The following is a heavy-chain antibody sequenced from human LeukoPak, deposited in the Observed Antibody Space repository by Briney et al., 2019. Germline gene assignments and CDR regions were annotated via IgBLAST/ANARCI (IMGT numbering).Heavy chain of an antibody. V-gene: IGHV3-30*02. Sequence: XXXWGXXGFTXSXXGMQWXXXARXXGVXXVAFIRYDGSNKYYADSVKGRFTISRDNSKNTLYLQMNSLRAEDTAVYYCAKDERSSSWGAFDIWGQGTMVTVSA. CDR1: GFTXSXXG. CDR3: AKDERSSSWGAFDI. D-gene: IGHD6-13*01. CDR2: IRYDGSNK. J-gene: IGHJ3*02.